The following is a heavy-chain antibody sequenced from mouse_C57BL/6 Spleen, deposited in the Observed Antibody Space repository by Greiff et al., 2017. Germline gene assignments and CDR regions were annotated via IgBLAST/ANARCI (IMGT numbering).Heavy chain of an antibody. V-gene: IGHV2-2*01. CDR2: IWSGGGT. J-gene: IGHJ4*01. Sequence: VQLQQSGPGLVQPSQSLSITCTVSGFSLTSYGVHWVRQSPGKGLEWLGVIWSGGGTDYNAAFISRLSISKDNSKSQVFFKMNSLQADDTAIYYCAREEIYYYGSSPLYYAMDYWGQGTSVTVSS. CDR1: GFSLTSYG. CDR3: AREEIYYYGSSPLYYAMDY. D-gene: IGHD1-1*01.